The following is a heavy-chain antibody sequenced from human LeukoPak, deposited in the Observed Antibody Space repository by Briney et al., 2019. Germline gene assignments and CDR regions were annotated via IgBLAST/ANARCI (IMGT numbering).Heavy chain of an antibody. CDR3: ARGSRVGTKGALDF. D-gene: IGHD3-10*01. V-gene: IGHV3-30*01. J-gene: IGHJ3*01. CDR2: MSSDGGTQ. Sequence: PGRSLRLSCAASGFTFDDYAMHWVRHAPGKGLEWMAVMSSDGGTQFHAESVKGRFIISRDNSKDTLYLQLTSVRPNDTSVYFCARGSRVGTKGALDFWGPGTMVAVSS. CDR1: GFTFDDYA.